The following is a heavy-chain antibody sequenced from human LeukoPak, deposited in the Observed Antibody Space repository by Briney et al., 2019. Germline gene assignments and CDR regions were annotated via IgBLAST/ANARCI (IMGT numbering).Heavy chain of an antibody. Sequence: GGSLRLSCAVSGISVSSYAVHWVRQAPGKGLEWVAVMPQDGSNEHYADSVKGRFTISRDNSKNTLYLQMNSLRAEDTAVYYCAKGLYCSGGSCYRRFHFGYYYYGMDVWGQGTTVTVSS. CDR3: AKGLYCSGGSCYRRFHFGYYYYGMDV. J-gene: IGHJ6*02. CDR1: GISVSSYA. D-gene: IGHD2-15*01. CDR2: MPQDGSNE. V-gene: IGHV3-30*04.